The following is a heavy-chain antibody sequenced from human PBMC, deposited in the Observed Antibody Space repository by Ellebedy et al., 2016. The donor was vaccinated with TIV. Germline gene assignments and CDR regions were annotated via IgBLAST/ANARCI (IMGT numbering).Heavy chain of an antibody. CDR1: GYTFTSYY. Sequence: ASVKVSCXASGYTFTSYYMYWVRQAPGQGLEWMGVINPSGGSASYAQKFQGRVTITRDTSTSTVYMELSSLTSEDTAVYYCVRVRHYYDNTGYKYYFDYWGQGTLVTVSS. CDR2: INPSGGSA. V-gene: IGHV1-46*01. D-gene: IGHD3-22*01. J-gene: IGHJ4*02. CDR3: VRVRHYYDNTGYKYYFDY.